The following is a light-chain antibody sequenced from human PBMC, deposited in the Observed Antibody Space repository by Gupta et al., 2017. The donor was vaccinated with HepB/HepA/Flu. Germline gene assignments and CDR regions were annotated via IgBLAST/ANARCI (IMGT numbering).Light chain of an antibody. V-gene: IGKV1-9*01. Sequence: DIQLTQSPSFLSASIGDRVTITCRASQGINSYLGWYQQKPGKAPKFLIYDASTLQSGVPSRFSGRGSGTEFTLTISRLQPEDFATYYCQQLKSYPLTFGGGTKVEIK. CDR1: QGINSY. CDR3: QQLKSYPLT. CDR2: DAS. J-gene: IGKJ4*01.